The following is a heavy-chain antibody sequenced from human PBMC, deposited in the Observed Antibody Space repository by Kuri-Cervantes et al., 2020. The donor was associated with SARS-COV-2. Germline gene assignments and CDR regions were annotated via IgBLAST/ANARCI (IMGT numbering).Heavy chain of an antibody. D-gene: IGHD3-10*01. CDR3: ARGRMVRGVRGYGMDV. Sequence: SLKISCAASGFTFDDYAMHWVRQAPGKGLEWVSGISWNSGSIGYADSVKGRFTISRDNAKNSLYLQMNSLRAEDTAVYYCARGRMVRGVRGYGMDVWGQGTTVTVSS. J-gene: IGHJ6*02. CDR1: GFTFDDYA. V-gene: IGHV3-9*01. CDR2: ISWNSGSI.